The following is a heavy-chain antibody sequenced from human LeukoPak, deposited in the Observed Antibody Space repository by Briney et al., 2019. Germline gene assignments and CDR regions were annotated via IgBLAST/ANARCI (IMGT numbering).Heavy chain of an antibody. Sequence: SETLSLTCTVSGGSISSGDYYWSWIRQPPGKGLEWIVYIYYSGSTYYNPSLKSRVTISVDTSKNQFSLKLSSVTAADTAVYYCAREPSIVVRGRDAFDIWGQGTMVTVSS. V-gene: IGHV4-30-4*01. D-gene: IGHD2-2*01. J-gene: IGHJ3*02. CDR2: IYYSGST. CDR1: GGSISSGDYY. CDR3: AREPSIVVRGRDAFDI.